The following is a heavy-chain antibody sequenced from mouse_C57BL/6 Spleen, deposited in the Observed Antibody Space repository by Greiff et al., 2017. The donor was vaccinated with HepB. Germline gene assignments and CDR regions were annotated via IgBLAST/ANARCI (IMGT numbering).Heavy chain of an antibody. Sequence: VQLQQSGPELVKPGASVKISCKASGYAFSSSWMNWVKQRPGKGLEWIGRIYPGDGDTNYNGKFKGKATLTADKSSSTAYMQLSSLTSEDSAVYFCARYKYSLDYWGQGTTLTVSS. CDR3: ARYKYSLDY. CDR1: GYAFSSSW. V-gene: IGHV1-82*01. J-gene: IGHJ2*01. CDR2: IYPGDGDT. D-gene: IGHD1-3*01.